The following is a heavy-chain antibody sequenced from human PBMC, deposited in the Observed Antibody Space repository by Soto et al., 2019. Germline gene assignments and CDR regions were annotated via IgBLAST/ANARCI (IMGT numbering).Heavy chain of an antibody. CDR3: ARVEDDILTGYFNPIDY. J-gene: IGHJ4*02. CDR1: GFTFSDYY. Sequence: GGSLRLSCAASGFTFSDYYMTWIRQAPGKGLEWVSYISSSGSTIYYADSVKGRFTISRDNTKNSLYLQMNSLRAEDTAVYYCARVEDDILTGYFNPIDYWGQGTLVTVSS. V-gene: IGHV3-11*01. D-gene: IGHD3-9*01. CDR2: ISSSGSTI.